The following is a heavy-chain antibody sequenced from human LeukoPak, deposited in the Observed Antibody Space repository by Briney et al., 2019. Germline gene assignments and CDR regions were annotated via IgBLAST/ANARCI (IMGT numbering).Heavy chain of an antibody. Sequence: SVKVSCKASGGTFSSYTISWVRQAPGQGLEWMGRIIPILGIANYAQKFQGRVTIAADKSTSTAYMELSSLRSEDTAVYYCARDWSGYCSSTSCFHYYFDYWGQGTLVTVSS. J-gene: IGHJ4*02. D-gene: IGHD2-2*03. CDR3: ARDWSGYCSSTSCFHYYFDY. CDR2: IIPILGIA. CDR1: GGTFSSYT. V-gene: IGHV1-69*04.